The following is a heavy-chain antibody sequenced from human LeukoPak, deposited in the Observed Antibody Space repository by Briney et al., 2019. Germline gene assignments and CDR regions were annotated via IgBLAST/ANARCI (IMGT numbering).Heavy chain of an antibody. CDR3: ASAALALRDYDSRWAFDI. CDR1: GGTFSSYA. J-gene: IGHJ3*02. CDR2: IIPILGIA. Sequence: GSSVKVSCKASGGTFSSYAISWVRQAPGQGLEWMGRIIPILGIANYAQKFQGRVTITADESTSTAYMELSSLRSEDTAVYYCASAALALRDYDSRWAFDIWGQGTMVTVSS. D-gene: IGHD3-22*01. V-gene: IGHV1-69*04.